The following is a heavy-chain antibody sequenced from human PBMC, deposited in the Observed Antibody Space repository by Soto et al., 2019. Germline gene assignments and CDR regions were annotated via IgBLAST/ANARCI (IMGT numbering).Heavy chain of an antibody. Sequence: QVQLVQSGAEVKKPGSSVKVSCKASGGTFSSYTISWVRQAPGQGLEWMGRIIPILGIANYAQKYQGRVTSTADESTSTAYMELSSLRSEDTALYYCPMEYCSSTSCYRAYWGQGTLVTVSS. V-gene: IGHV1-69*02. J-gene: IGHJ4*02. CDR3: PMEYCSSTSCYRAY. CDR1: GGTFSSYT. D-gene: IGHD2-2*02. CDR2: IIPILGIA.